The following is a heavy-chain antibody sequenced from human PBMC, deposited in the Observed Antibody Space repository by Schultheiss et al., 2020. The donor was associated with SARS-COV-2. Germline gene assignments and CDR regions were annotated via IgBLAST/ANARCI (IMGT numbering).Heavy chain of an antibody. D-gene: IGHD4-23*01. Sequence: ASVKVSCKASGYTFTGYYMHWVRQAPGQGLEWMGWINPNSGGTNYAQKFQGWVTMTRDTSISTAYMELSSLRSEDTAVYYCARGTLSRRGNSYYYYYMDVWGKGTTVTVSS. CDR3: ARGTLSRRGNSYYYYYMDV. CDR2: INPNSGGT. CDR1: GYTFTGYY. V-gene: IGHV1-2*04. J-gene: IGHJ6*03.